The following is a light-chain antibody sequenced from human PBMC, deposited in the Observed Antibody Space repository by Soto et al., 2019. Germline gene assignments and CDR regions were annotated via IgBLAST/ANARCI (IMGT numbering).Light chain of an antibody. Sequence: EIVLTHSPGTLSLSPGERATLSCRASQSVSSSYLAWYQQKPGQAPRLLIYGASSRATGIPDRFSGSGSGTDFTLTICRLEPEDFAVYYCQHYVTSRITFGQGTRLEI. CDR2: GAS. V-gene: IGKV3-20*01. CDR3: QHYVTSRIT. CDR1: QSVSSSY. J-gene: IGKJ5*01.